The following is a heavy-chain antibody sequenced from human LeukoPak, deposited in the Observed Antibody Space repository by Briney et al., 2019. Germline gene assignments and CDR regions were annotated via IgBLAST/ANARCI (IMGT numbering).Heavy chain of an antibody. D-gene: IGHD4-17*01. CDR3: ARGSATVITPFDY. Sequence: SVKVSCKASGGTFSSYAISWVRQAPGQGLEWMGGIIPIFGTANHAQKFQGRVTITADESTSTAYMELSSLRSEDTAVYYCARGSATVITPFDYWGQGTLVTVSS. CDR1: GGTFSSYA. V-gene: IGHV1-69*13. J-gene: IGHJ4*02. CDR2: IIPIFGTA.